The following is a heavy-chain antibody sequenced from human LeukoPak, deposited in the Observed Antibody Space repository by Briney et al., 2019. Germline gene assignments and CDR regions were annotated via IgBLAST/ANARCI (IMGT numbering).Heavy chain of an antibody. Sequence: ASVKVSCKASGGTFSSYAISWVRQAPGQGLEWMGGIIPIFGTANYAQKFQGRVTITADESTSTTYMELSSLRSEDTAVYYCARAQEGCSRASCYLEPWGQGTLVTVSS. V-gene: IGHV1-69*13. CDR2: IIPIFGTA. D-gene: IGHD2-2*01. J-gene: IGHJ5*02. CDR3: ARAQEGCSRASCYLEP. CDR1: GGTFSSYA.